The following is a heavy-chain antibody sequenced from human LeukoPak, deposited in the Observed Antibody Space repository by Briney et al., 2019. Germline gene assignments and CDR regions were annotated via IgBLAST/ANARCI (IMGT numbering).Heavy chain of an antibody. Sequence: GGSLRLSCAASGFTFDDYAMHWVRQAPGKGLEWVSGISWNSGTIGYADSVKGRFTISRGNAKNSLYLQMNSLRAEDTSLYYCAKDMFPRGGTLSYRDVWGKGTTVTISS. CDR2: ISWNSGTI. V-gene: IGHV3-9*01. CDR1: GFTFDDYA. D-gene: IGHD1-26*01. CDR3: AKDMFPRGGTLSYRDV. J-gene: IGHJ6*03.